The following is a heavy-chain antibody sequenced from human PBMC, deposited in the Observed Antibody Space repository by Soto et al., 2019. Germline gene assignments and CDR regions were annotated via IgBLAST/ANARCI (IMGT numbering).Heavy chain of an antibody. CDR1: GGSISSGGYY. CDR2: IYYSGST. J-gene: IGHJ3*02. V-gene: IGHV4-31*03. CDR3: ARDPEMAHAFDI. Sequence: QVQLQESGPGLVKPSQTLSLTCTVSGGSISSGGYYWSWIRQHPGKGLEWIGYIYYSGSTYYNPSLKSRVTISVDTSKNQSSLKLSSVTAAATAVYYCARDPEMAHAFDIWGQGTMVTVSS. D-gene: IGHD5-12*01.